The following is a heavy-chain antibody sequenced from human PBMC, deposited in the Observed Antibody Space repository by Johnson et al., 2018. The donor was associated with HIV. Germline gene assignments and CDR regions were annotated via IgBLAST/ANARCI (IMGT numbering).Heavy chain of an antibody. CDR2: IWYDGSDK. Sequence: QVQLVESGGGVVQPGGSLRLSCAASGFTFSSYGMHWVRQAPGKGLEWVAVIWYDGSDKYYADSVQGRFTISRDNAKNSMYLQMNTLNAEDTAVYYCARVPSFLGRGLDAFDIWGQGTMVTVSS. V-gene: IGHV3-33*01. CDR1: GFTFSSYG. J-gene: IGHJ3*02. D-gene: IGHD2/OR15-2a*01. CDR3: ARVPSFLGRGLDAFDI.